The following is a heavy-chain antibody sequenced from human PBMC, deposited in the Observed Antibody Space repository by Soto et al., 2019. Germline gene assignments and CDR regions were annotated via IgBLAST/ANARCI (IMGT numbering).Heavy chain of an antibody. J-gene: IGHJ5*02. Sequence: GGSLRLSCAASGFTFASYTMTWVRQAPGKGLEWVSVISGRAGNTYYADSVKGRFTISRDNSKNTLYLYMSSLRAEDTALSYCAKDRYCSSTSCSSLNSWGQGTLVTVSS. CDR3: AKDRYCSSTSCSSLNS. CDR2: ISGRAGNT. D-gene: IGHD2-2*01. V-gene: IGHV3-23*01. CDR1: GFTFASYT.